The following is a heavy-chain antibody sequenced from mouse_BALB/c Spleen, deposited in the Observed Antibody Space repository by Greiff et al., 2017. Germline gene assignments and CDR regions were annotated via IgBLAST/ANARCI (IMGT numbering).Heavy chain of an antibody. D-gene: IGHD2-10*02. V-gene: IGHV2-9*02. CDR2: IWAGGST. J-gene: IGHJ4*01. Sequence: VQLQESGPGLVAPSQSLSITCPVSGFSLTSYDVHWVRQPPGKGLEWLGVIWAGGSTNYNSALMSRLSISKDNSKSQVFLKMNSLQTDDTAMYYCARDHKYGNYYSMDYWGQGTSVTVSS. CDR3: ARDHKYGNYYSMDY. CDR1: GFSLTSYD.